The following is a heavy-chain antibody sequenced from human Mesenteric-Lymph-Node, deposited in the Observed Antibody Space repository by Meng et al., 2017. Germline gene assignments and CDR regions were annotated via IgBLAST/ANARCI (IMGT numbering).Heavy chain of an antibody. V-gene: IGHV3-21*01. Sequence: EGHLVESGGGLVKPGGTLRLSGAASGFTFSSYSMNGVRQAPGKGLELVSSISSSSYIYYADSVKGRFTIYRDNAKNALYLQMNSLRAEDTAVYYCARSIARREMATTGDWGQGTLVTVSS. CDR1: GFTFSSYS. CDR3: ARSIARREMATTGD. J-gene: IGHJ4*02. D-gene: IGHD5-24*01. CDR2: ISSSSYI.